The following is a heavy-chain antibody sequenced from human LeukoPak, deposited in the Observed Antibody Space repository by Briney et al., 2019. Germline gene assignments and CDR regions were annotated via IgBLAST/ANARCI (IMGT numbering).Heavy chain of an antibody. Sequence: GASVKVSCKASGYTFTGYYMHWVRQAPGQGLEWMRWINPNSGGTDYAQKFQGRVTMTRDTSISTAYMELSRLRSDDTAVYYCARLEVGYCSSTSCYAIDPWGQGTLVTVSS. D-gene: IGHD2-2*01. CDR3: ARLEVGYCSSTSCYAIDP. V-gene: IGHV1-2*02. CDR2: INPNSGGT. CDR1: GYTFTGYY. J-gene: IGHJ5*02.